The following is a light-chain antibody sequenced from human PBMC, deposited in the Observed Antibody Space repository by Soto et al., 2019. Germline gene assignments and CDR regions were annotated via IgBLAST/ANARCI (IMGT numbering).Light chain of an antibody. Sequence: QSVLTQPASVSGSPGQSITISCTGTSSDVGGYNYVSWYQQHPGKAPKLMIYDVSNRPSGVSNRFSGSKSGNTASLTISGLQAEAEADYYCSSYTSSSTPWVFGTGTKVTVL. CDR3: SSYTSSSTPWV. CDR2: DVS. J-gene: IGLJ1*01. CDR1: SSDVGGYNY. V-gene: IGLV2-14*01.